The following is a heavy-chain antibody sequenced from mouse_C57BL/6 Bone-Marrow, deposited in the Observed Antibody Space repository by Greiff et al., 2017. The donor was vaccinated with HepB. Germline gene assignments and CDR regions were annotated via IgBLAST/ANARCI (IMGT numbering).Heavy chain of an antibody. V-gene: IGHV1-69*01. CDR2: IDPSDSYT. D-gene: IGHD2-2*01. CDR3: ARGLWPRRWAMDY. CDR1: GYTFTSYW. Sequence: QVQLQQPGAELVMPGASVKLSCKASGYTFTSYWMHWVKQRPGQGLEWIGEIDPSDSYTNYNHKFKGKSTLTVDKSSSTAYMQLSSLTSEDAAVYYCARGLWPRRWAMDYWGQGTSVTVSS. J-gene: IGHJ4*01.